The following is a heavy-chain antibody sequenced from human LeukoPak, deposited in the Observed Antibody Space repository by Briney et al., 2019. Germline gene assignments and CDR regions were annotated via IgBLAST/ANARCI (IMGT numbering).Heavy chain of an antibody. Sequence: GGSLRLSCAASGFTFSSYAMHWVRQAPGKGLEWVAVISYDGSNKYYADSVKGRFTISRDNSKNTLYLQMNSLRAEDTAVYYCARDFYDFWSGYSHYYYYGMDVWGQGTTVTVSS. CDR2: ISYDGSNK. D-gene: IGHD3-3*01. J-gene: IGHJ6*02. V-gene: IGHV3-30-3*01. CDR1: GFTFSSYA. CDR3: ARDFYDFWSGYSHYYYYGMDV.